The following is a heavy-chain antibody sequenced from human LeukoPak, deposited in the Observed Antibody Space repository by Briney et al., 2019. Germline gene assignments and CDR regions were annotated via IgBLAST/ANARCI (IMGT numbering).Heavy chain of an antibody. Sequence: ASVKVSCKASGYTLTSYGISWVRQAPGQGLEWMGWISAYNGNTNYAQKLQGRVTMTRDTSTNTVYMELSSLRSEDTAVYYCARHPSPQLHHFDYWGQGTLVTVSS. J-gene: IGHJ4*02. D-gene: IGHD2-2*01. CDR3: ARHPSPQLHHFDY. CDR2: ISAYNGNT. CDR1: GYTLTSYG. V-gene: IGHV1-18*01.